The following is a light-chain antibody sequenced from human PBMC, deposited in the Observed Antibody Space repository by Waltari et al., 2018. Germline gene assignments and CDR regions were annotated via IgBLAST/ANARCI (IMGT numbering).Light chain of an antibody. CDR3: QQYYSDKT. J-gene: IGKJ1*01. CDR2: WSA. V-gene: IGKV4-1*01. Sequence: MPQSPNSRPVSLGARATIGCKSSQSFLPSPNTRNFLSGDQQKPGQPPELLISWSATRESGVPDRFSGSGSGTDFTLTISSLQAEDVAVYYGQQYYSDKTFGQATKVEVK. CDR1: QSFLPSPNTRNF.